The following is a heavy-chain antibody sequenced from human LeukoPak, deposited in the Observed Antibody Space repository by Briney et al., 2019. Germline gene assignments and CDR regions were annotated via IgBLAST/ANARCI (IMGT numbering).Heavy chain of an antibody. V-gene: IGHV4-34*01. J-gene: IGHJ5*02. CDR1: GRSFSGYY. D-gene: IGHD2-15*01. CDR2: INHSGIT. CDR3: ARAVIVVAAATQRNWFDP. Sequence: PSETLSLTCAVYGRSFSGYYWTWIRQTPGKGLEWIGEINHSGITDYNPSLRSRVTISVDTSKDQFSLKLSSVTAADTAIYYCARAVIVVAAATQRNWFDPWGQGTLVTVSS.